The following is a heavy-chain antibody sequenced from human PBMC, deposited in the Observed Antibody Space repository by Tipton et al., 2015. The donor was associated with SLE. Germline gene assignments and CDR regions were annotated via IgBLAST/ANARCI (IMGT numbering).Heavy chain of an antibody. CDR2: IYHSGST. V-gene: IGHV4-39*07. J-gene: IGHJ4*02. CDR1: GGSISSSSYY. Sequence: LRLSCTVSGGSISSSSYYWGWIRQPPGKGLEWIGSIYHSGSTYYNPSLKSRVTISVDTSKNQFSLKLSSVTAADTAVYYCARGGSSWYYFDYWGQGTLVTVSS. CDR3: ARGGSSWYYFDY. D-gene: IGHD6-13*01.